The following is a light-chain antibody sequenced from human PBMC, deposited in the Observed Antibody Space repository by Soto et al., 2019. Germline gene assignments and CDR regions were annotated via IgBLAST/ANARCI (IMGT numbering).Light chain of an antibody. Sequence: QAVVTQSQSASGTPGQRVTISCSGRRSNIGRNFVYWYQHVPGTAPRLLIQRNNERTSGVPDRFSGSKSGTSVSLAISGLRSDYEATYYCAGWDYTLDAQVFGGGTKLTVL. CDR2: RNN. J-gene: IGLJ3*02. V-gene: IGLV1-47*01. CDR3: AGWDYTLDAQV. CDR1: RSNIGRNF.